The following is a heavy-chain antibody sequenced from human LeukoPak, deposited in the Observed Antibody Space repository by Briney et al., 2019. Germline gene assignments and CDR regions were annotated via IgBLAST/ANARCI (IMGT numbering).Heavy chain of an antibody. CDR1: GGTFSSYA. CDR3: ARDRETYGSGSYYNPFGY. J-gene: IGHJ4*02. D-gene: IGHD3-10*01. V-gene: IGHV1-69*13. CDR2: IIPIFGTA. Sequence: SVKVSCKASGGTFSSYAISWVRQAPGQGLEWMGGIIPIFGTANYAQKFQGRVTITADESTSTAYMELSSLRSEDTAVYYCARDRETYGSGSYYNPFGYWGQGTLVTVSS.